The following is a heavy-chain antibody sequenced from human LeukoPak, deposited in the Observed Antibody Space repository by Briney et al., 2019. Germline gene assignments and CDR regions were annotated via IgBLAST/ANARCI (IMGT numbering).Heavy chain of an antibody. D-gene: IGHD3-22*01. Sequence: ASVKVSCKASGYTFTSYDINWVRQATGQGLEWMGWMNPNSGNTGYAQKFQGRVTMTRNTSISTAYMELSSLRSEDTAVYYCARDSYYYDSSGYYRFDYWGQGTLVTVSS. V-gene: IGHV1-8*01. CDR3: ARDSYYYDSSGYYRFDY. CDR2: MNPNSGNT. CDR1: GYTFTSYD. J-gene: IGHJ4*02.